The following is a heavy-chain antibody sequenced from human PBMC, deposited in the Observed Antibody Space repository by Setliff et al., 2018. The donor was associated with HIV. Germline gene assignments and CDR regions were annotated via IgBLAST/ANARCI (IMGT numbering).Heavy chain of an antibody. Sequence: GASVKVSCKASGYTFIDKYMHWVRQAPGKGLHWMGRIDPKNSKTLYAENLRGRITITADTSTDTAYMELNSLRSEDTAMYYCATLDYYGSQTYNLALHYWGQGTLVTVSS. V-gene: IGHV1-69-2*01. J-gene: IGHJ4*02. CDR2: IDPKNSKT. CDR1: GYTFIDKY. CDR3: ATLDYYGSQTYNLALHY. D-gene: IGHD3-10*01.